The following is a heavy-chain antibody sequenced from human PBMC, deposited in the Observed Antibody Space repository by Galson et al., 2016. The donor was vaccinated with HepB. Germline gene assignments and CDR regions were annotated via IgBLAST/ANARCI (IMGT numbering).Heavy chain of an antibody. V-gene: IGHV3-33*01. J-gene: IGHJ4*02. D-gene: IGHD5-18*01. CDR3: ARDLNTALVTGTGFGN. CDR1: GFTFSSYA. CDR2: IWYSGNNK. Sequence: SLRLSCAASGFTFSSYAMHWVRQAPGKGLEWVAVIWYSGNNKNYADSVKGRFTISRDNSKNTLYLQMNSLRAEDTAGYYCARDLNTALVTGTGFGNWGQGTLVTVSS.